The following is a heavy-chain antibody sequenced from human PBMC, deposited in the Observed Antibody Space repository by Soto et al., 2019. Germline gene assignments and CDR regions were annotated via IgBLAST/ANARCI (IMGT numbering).Heavy chain of an antibody. J-gene: IGHJ4*02. CDR3: ARGNNWNFPSASVY. Sequence: VEVSCAACGGTFPSYAISFVRQDAGQGLEWMGGIIPIFGTANYAQKFQGRVTITADESTSTAYMELSSLRSEDTAVYYCARGNNWNFPSASVYWGQGTLV. V-gene: IGHV1-69*01. CDR1: GGTFPSYA. D-gene: IGHD1-7*01. CDR2: IIPIFGTA.